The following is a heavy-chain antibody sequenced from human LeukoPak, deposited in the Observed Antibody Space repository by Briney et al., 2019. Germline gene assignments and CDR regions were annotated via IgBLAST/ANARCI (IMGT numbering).Heavy chain of an antibody. CDR1: GYTFTGYY. V-gene: IGHV1-2*02. CDR3: AKERGSAGTSFDY. CDR2: INLSSGGT. J-gene: IGHJ4*02. Sequence: ASVKVSCKASGYTFTGYYMHWVRQAPGQGLEWMGWINLSSGGTNYAQNFQGRVTMTRDTSISTAYMELSRLSSDDTAVYYCAKERGSAGTSFDYWGQGTLVTVSS. D-gene: IGHD5-12*01.